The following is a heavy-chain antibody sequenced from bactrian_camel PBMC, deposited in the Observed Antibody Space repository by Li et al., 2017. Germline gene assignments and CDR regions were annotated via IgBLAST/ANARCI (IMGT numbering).Heavy chain of an antibody. V-gene: IGHV3S53*01. Sequence: QVQLVESGGGSVQAGGSLRLSCAASRYMYDNGCMGWFRQAPGKEREGVATIDTDGSTRYADSVKGRFTLSKDNAKNTLYLQMNSLKPEDSAMYYCAADLARYCGAFSGFFARASWGQGTQVTVS. D-gene: IGHD2*01. CDR1: RYMYDNGC. J-gene: IGHJ4*01. CDR2: IDTDGST. CDR3: AADLARYCGAFSGFFARAS.